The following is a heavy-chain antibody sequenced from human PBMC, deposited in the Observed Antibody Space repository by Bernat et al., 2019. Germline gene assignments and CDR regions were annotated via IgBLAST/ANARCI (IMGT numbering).Heavy chain of an antibody. J-gene: IGHJ4*02. CDR3: ARCDGYYSSGYYFQGNFDS. D-gene: IGHD3-22*01. V-gene: IGHV4-39*01. CDR2: IYYNGNT. Sequence: QLQLQESGPGLVKPSETLSLTCTVSGGSISSSNYYWGWIRQPPGKGLEWIGTIYYNGNTYYNPSLKSRVTISADTSKNEFSLKLSSVTAADTAVYYCARCDGYYSSGYYFQGNFDSWGQGTLVTVSS. CDR1: GGSISSSNYY.